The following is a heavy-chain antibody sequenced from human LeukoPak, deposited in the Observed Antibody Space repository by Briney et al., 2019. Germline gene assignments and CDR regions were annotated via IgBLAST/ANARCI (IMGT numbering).Heavy chain of an antibody. CDR3: ARVITMIVNTFDI. V-gene: IGHV3-53*01. CDR2: IYSGGST. J-gene: IGHJ3*02. Sequence: GGSLRLSCAASGFTVSSNYMSWVRQAPGKGLEWVSVIYSGGSTYYADSVKGRFTISRDNSKNTLYLQMNSLRAEDTAVYYCARVITMIVNTFDIWGQGTMVTVSS. D-gene: IGHD3-22*01. CDR1: GFTVSSNY.